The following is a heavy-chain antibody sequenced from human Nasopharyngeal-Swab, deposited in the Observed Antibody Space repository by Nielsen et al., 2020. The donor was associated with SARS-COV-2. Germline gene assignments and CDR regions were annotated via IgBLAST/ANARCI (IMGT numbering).Heavy chain of an antibody. D-gene: IGHD3-10*01. CDR1: GFTFSSYE. CDR2: ISGSGSTI. V-gene: IGHV3-48*03. Sequence: GGSLRLSCAASGFTFSSYEMNWVRQAPGKGLEWVSYISGSGSTIYYADSVKGRFTISRDNAKNSLYLQMNSLRAEDTAVYYCARVFDYYAPFDIWGQGTMVTVSS. J-gene: IGHJ3*02. CDR3: ARVFDYYAPFDI.